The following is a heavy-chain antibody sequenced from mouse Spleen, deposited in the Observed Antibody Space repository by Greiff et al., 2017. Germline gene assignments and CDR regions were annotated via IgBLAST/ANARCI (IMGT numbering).Heavy chain of an antibody. CDR1: GYSFTGYY. V-gene: IGHV1-42*01. D-gene: IGHD2-14*01. J-gene: IGHJ4*01. Sequence: VQLQQSGPELVKPGASVKISCKASGYSFTGYYMNWVKQSPEKSLEWIGEINPSTGGTTYNQKFKAKATLTVDKSSSTAYMQLKSLTSEDSAVYYCARSPYYRYDGYYAMDYWGQGTSVTVSS. CDR2: INPSTGGT. CDR3: ARSPYYRYDGYYAMDY.